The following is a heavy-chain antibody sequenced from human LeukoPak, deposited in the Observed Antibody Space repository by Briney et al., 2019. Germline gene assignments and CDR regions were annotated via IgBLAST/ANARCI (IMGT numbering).Heavy chain of an antibody. CDR3: ARGRYSSSWYGYYFDY. CDR2: IYSGGTK. V-gene: IGHV3-66*01. J-gene: IGHJ4*02. D-gene: IGHD6-13*01. CDR1: GFTFSSYW. Sequence: PGGSLRLSCAASGFTFSSYWMSWVRQAPGKGLEWVSVIYSGGTKYYADSVKGRFTISRDNSKNTLYVQMNSLRVEDTAVYYCARGRYSSSWYGYYFDYWSQGSLVTVSS.